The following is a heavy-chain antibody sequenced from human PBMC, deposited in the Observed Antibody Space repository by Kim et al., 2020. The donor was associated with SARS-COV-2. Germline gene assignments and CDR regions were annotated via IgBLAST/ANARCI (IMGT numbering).Heavy chain of an antibody. CDR2: IWYDGSIK. Sequence: GGSLRLSCAASGFTFSSYCMHWVRHAPGKGLEWVAVIWYDGSIKYYADSVKGRFTISRDNSKNTLYLQMNSLRAEDTAVYYCAREADGIAAAGGYFDYWGQGTLVTVSS. J-gene: IGHJ4*02. V-gene: IGHV3-33*08. CDR3: AREADGIAAAGGYFDY. CDR1: GFTFSSYC. D-gene: IGHD6-13*01.